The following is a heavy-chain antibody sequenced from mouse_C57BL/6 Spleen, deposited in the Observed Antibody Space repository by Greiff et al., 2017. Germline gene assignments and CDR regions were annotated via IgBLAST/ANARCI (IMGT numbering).Heavy chain of an antibody. CDR3: ARSIHLYNDGSSPLFDY. CDR1: GYTFTSYW. Sequence: VQLQQPGAELVKPGASVKLSCKASGYTFTSYWMHWVKQRPGRGLEWIGRIDPYSGGTKYNEKFKSKATLTVDKPSSTAYMQLSSLTSEDSAVYYCARSIHLYNDGSSPLFDYWGQGTTLTVSS. V-gene: IGHV1-72*01. D-gene: IGHD1-1*01. J-gene: IGHJ2*01. CDR2: IDPYSGGT.